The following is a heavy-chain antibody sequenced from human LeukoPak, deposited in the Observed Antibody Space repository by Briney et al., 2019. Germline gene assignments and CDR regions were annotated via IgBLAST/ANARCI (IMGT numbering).Heavy chain of an antibody. V-gene: IGHV4-39*07. CDR1: GGSISSSSYY. J-gene: IGHJ6*02. Sequence: SETLSLTRTVSGGSISSSSYYWGWIRQPPGKGLEWIGSIYYSGSTYYNPSLKSRVTISVDTSKNQFSLKLSSVTAADTAVYYCARDGQQLVDAYYGMDVWGQGTTVTVSS. CDR2: IYYSGST. CDR3: ARDGQQLVDAYYGMDV. D-gene: IGHD6-13*01.